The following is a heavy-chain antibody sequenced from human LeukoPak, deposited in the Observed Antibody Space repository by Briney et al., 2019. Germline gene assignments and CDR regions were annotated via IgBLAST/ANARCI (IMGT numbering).Heavy chain of an antibody. J-gene: IGHJ6*02. CDR1: GGSFSGYY. CDR3: ARDLAAADTYYYYYGMDV. D-gene: IGHD6-13*01. V-gene: IGHV4-34*01. CDR2: INHSGST. Sequence: PSETLSLTCAVYGGSFSGYYWSWIRQPPGKGLEWIGEINHSGSTNYNPSLKSRVTISVDTSKNQFSLKLSSVTAADTAVYYCARDLAAADTYYYYYGMDVWGQGTTVTVSS.